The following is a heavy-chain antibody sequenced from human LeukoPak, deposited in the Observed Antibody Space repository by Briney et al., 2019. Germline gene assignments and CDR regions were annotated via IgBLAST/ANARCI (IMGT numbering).Heavy chain of an antibody. CDR1: GFTFSSYS. V-gene: IGHV3-21*01. D-gene: IGHD6-13*01. CDR3: ARDLAAAHDAFDI. J-gene: IGHJ3*02. CDR2: ISSSSSYI. Sequence: GGSLRLSCAASGFTFSSYSMNWVRQAPGKGLEWVSSISSSSSYIYYADSVKGRFTISRDNAKNSLYLQMNSLRAEDTAVYYCARDLAAAHDAFDIWGQGTMVTVSS.